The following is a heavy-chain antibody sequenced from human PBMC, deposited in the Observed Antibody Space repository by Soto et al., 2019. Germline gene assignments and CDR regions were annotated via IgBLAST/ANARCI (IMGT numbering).Heavy chain of an antibody. Sequence: GGSLRLSCAASGFTVSSNYMSWVRQAPGKGLEWVSVIYSGGSTYYADSVKGRFTISRDNSKNTLYLQMNSLRAEDTAVYYCARERSKWGIAVAATGVTGDVYFDYWGQGTLVTVSS. J-gene: IGHJ4*02. D-gene: IGHD6-19*01. CDR3: ARERSKWGIAVAATGVTGDVYFDY. CDR2: IYSGGST. CDR1: GFTVSSNY. V-gene: IGHV3-66*01.